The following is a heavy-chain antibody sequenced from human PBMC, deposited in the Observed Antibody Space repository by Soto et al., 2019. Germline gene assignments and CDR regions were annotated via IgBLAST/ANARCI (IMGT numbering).Heavy chain of an antibody. J-gene: IGHJ4*02. V-gene: IGHV3-33*01. D-gene: IGHD3-22*01. CDR2: IWYDGSNK. CDR1: GFTFSSYG. CDR3: ARETKPDYYDSSGYFDY. Sequence: GGSLRLSCAASGFTFSSYGMHWVRQAPGKGLEWVAVIWYDGSNKYYADSVKGRFTISRDNSKNTLYLQMNSLRAEDTAVYYCARETKPDYYDSSGYFDYWGQGTLVTVSS.